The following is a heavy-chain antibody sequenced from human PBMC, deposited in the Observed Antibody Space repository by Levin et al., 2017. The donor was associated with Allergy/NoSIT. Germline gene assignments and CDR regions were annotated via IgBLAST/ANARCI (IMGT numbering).Heavy chain of an antibody. V-gene: IGHV4-34*01. CDR3: ARGGLRGGSSWGGGAFDI. CDR1: GGSFSGYY. D-gene: IGHD6-13*01. CDR2: INHSGST. Sequence: PGGSLRLSCAVYGGSFSGYYWSWIRQPPGKGLEWIGEINHSGSTNYNPSLKSRVTISVDTSKNQFSLKLSSVTAADTAVYYCARGGLRGGSSWGGGAFDIWGQGTMVTVSS. J-gene: IGHJ3*02.